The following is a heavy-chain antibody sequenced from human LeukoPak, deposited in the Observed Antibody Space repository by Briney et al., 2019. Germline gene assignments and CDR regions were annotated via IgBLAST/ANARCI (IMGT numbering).Heavy chain of an antibody. CDR1: GFTVSSNY. V-gene: IGHV3-66*01. CDR3: ATEGFRGVLFHI. Sequence: GGSLRLSCAASGFTVSSNYMSWVRQAPGKGLEWVSVLYSGGNTYYADSVQGRFTISRDNSRNTLYLQMNSLRAEDTAVYYCATEGFRGVLFHIWGQGTVVTVSS. CDR2: LYSGGNT. D-gene: IGHD3-10*01. J-gene: IGHJ3*02.